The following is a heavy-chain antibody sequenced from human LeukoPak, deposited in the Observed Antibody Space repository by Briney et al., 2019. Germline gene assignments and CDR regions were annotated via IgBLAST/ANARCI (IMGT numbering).Heavy chain of an antibody. Sequence: SETLSLTCSVSGGSVSSGGYYWSWIRQPPRKGLEWIGYMYYSGNTDYNPSLKSRVTISADASKNEFSLKLSSVTAADTAVYYCTRSTQRDGLFDYWGQGTLVTVSS. V-gene: IGHV4-61*08. D-gene: IGHD5-24*01. J-gene: IGHJ4*02. CDR3: TRSTQRDGLFDY. CDR1: GGSVSSGGYY. CDR2: MYYSGNT.